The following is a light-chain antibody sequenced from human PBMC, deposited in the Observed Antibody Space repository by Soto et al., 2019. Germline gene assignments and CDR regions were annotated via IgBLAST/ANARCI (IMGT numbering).Light chain of an antibody. CDR1: QSVSSW. CDR2: DAS. V-gene: IGKV1-5*01. CDR3: QQYNSYPNT. Sequence: IQMTQSPSTLSASVGDRVTITCRASQSVSSWLAWYQQKPGKAPKLLIYDASNLESGVPSTFGGSGSGTEFTLTISSLQPDHVATYFCQQYNSYPNTFGQGTKVDIK. J-gene: IGKJ2*01.